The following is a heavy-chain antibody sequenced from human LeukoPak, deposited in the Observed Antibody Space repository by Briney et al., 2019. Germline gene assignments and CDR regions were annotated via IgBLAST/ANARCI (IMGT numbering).Heavy chain of an antibody. CDR1: GFTFSSYW. CDR3: AREDDHIVYFQH. V-gene: IGHV3-21*01. CDR2: ISSSSSYI. Sequence: PGGSLRLSCAASGFTFSSYWMSWVRQAPGKGLEWVSSISSSSSYIYYADSVKGRFTISRDNAKNSLYLQMNSLRAEDTAVYYCAREDDHIVYFQHWGQGTLVTVSS. J-gene: IGHJ1*01. D-gene: IGHD3-16*02.